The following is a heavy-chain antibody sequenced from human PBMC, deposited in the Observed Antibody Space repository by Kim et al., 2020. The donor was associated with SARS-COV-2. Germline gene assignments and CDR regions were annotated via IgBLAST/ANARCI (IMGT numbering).Heavy chain of an antibody. V-gene: IGHV1-69*04. D-gene: IGHD2-2*02. J-gene: IGHJ3*02. Sequence: SVKVSCKASGGTFSSYAISWVRQAPGQGLEWMGRIIPILGIANYAQKFQGRVTITADKSTSTAYMELSSLRSEDTAVYYCARDLKAINAFDIWGQGTMVTVSS. CDR3: ARDLKAINAFDI. CDR1: GGTFSSYA. CDR2: IIPILGIA.